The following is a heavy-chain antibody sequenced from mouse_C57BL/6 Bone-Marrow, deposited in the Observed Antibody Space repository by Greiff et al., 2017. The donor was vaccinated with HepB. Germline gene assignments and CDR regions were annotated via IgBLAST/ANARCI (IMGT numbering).Heavy chain of an antibody. J-gene: IGHJ1*03. D-gene: IGHD1-1*01. CDR3: ARNPPHYGSSYGYFDV. CDR2: IWSGGST. V-gene: IGHV2-2*01. CDR1: GFSLTSYG. Sequence: VQLQQSGPGLVQPSQSLSITCTVSGFSLTSYGVHWVRQSPGKGLEWLGVIWSGGSTDYNAAFISRLSISKDNSKSQVFFKMNSLQADDTAIYYCARNPPHYGSSYGYFDVWGTGTTVTVSS.